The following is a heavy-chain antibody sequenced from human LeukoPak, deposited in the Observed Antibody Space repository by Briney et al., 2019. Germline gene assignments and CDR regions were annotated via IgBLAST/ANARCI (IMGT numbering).Heavy chain of an antibody. CDR1: GGSISSGYYY. D-gene: IGHD2-15*01. CDR2: IYYSGST. V-gene: IGHV4-39*01. Sequence: PSETLSLTCAVSGGSISSGYYYWGWIRQPPGKGLELVGGIYYSGSTYYNPSLKSRVTISVDTSKNQFSLKLSSVTAADTTVYYCARQYCSGGSCYLDYWGQGTLVTVSS. J-gene: IGHJ4*02. CDR3: ARQYCSGGSCYLDY.